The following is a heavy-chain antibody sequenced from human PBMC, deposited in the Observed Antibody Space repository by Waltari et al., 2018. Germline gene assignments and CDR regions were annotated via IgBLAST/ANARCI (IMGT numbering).Heavy chain of an antibody. CDR3: ARGHRDSPYDAFDI. D-gene: IGHD4-4*01. CDR2: VSSNGRTT. J-gene: IGHJ3*02. V-gene: IGHV3-64*01. CDR1: EVIFSAFV. Sequence: EAQLVESGGGWVQPGGSLTLSCAASEVIFSAFVIPWVHQAPGKGLAYVAVVSSNGRTTYYANSLKGRFTVSRDNSRYTVYLQMGGLTSDDTARYYCARGHRDSPYDAFDIWGQGTEVTVSS.